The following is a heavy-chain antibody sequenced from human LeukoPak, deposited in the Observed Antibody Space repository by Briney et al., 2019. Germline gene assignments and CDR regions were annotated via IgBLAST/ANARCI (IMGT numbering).Heavy chain of an antibody. CDR3: ARAGFALAPHRGTPFDY. V-gene: IGHV4-34*01. CDR1: GGSFSGYY. Sequence: SETLSLTCAVYGGSFSGYYWSWIRQPPGKGLEWIGEINHSGSTNYNPSLKSRVTISVNTSKNQFSLKLTSVTAADTAVYYCARAGFALAPHRGTPFDYWGQGTLVTVSP. CDR2: INHSGST. J-gene: IGHJ4*02. D-gene: IGHD6-6*01.